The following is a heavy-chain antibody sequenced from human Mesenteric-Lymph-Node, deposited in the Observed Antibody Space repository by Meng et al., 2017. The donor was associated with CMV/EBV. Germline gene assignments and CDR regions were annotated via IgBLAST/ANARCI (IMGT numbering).Heavy chain of an antibody. Sequence: GSLRLSCTVSGGSISSSSYYWGWFRQPPGKGLEWIGSIYYSGSTYYNPSLKSRVTISVDTSKNQFSLKLSSVTAADTAVYYCARDFERGPVDYWGQGTLVTVSS. CDR2: IYYSGST. D-gene: IGHD3-9*01. CDR1: GGSISSSSYY. J-gene: IGHJ4*02. V-gene: IGHV4-39*07. CDR3: ARDFERGPVDY.